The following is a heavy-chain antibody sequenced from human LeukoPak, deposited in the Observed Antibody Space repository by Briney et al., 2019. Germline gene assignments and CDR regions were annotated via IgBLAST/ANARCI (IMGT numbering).Heavy chain of an antibody. CDR3: ARERQQLIFDY. CDR1: GFTFSSYA. Sequence: GGTLRLSCAASGFTFSSYAMHWVRPAPGKGRTYVSAISSNGGSTYYANSVKGRFTISRDNSKNTLYLQMGSLRAEDMAVYYCARERQQLIFDYWGQGTLVTVSS. CDR2: ISSNGGST. V-gene: IGHV3-64*01. D-gene: IGHD6-13*01. J-gene: IGHJ4*02.